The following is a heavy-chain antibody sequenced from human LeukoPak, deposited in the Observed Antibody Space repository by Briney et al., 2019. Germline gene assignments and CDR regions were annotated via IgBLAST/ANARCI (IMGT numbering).Heavy chain of an antibody. CDR3: AKSCNSGNCYYNY. J-gene: IGHJ4*02. V-gene: IGHV3-23*01. CDR1: GFTFSNCA. Sequence: QAGGSLRLSCAASGFTFSNCAMSWVRQAPEEGLEWVSGISGSGSSTYYADSVKGRFTISRDNSENTLSLQMNSLRADDTAIYYCAKSCNSGNCYYNYWGQGTLVTVSS. CDR2: ISGSGSST. D-gene: IGHD2/OR15-2a*01.